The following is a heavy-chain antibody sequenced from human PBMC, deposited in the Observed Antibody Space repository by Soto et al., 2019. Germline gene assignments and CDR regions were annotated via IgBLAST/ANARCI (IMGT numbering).Heavy chain of an antibody. J-gene: IGHJ5*01. V-gene: IGHV3-21*01. Sequence: EVQLVESGGGLVKPGGSLRLSCAASGFTFSSYDMNWVRQAPGKGLEWVSSITTSSSYIYYGDSLRGRLTISRDNPKKSLFLQMGSLRAEDTAVYYCVRCGTAPMLRHNWFAFWGQGTLVTVSS. CDR3: VRCGTAPMLRHNWFAF. CDR1: GFTFSSYD. CDR2: ITTSSSYI. D-gene: IGHD3-16*01.